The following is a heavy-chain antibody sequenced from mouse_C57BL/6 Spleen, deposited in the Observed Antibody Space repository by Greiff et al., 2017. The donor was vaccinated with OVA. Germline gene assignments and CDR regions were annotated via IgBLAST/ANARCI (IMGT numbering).Heavy chain of an antibody. V-gene: IGHV3-1*01. CDR2: ISYSGST. CDR3: ARGPYGSSWYFDV. CDR1: GYSITSGYD. Sequence: EVQLQESGPGMVKPSQSLSLTCTVTGYSITSGYDWHWIRHFPGNKLEWMGYISYSGSTNYNPSLKSRISITHDTSKNHFFLKLNSVTTEDTATYYCARGPYGSSWYFDVWGTGTTVTVSS. J-gene: IGHJ1*03. D-gene: IGHD1-1*01.